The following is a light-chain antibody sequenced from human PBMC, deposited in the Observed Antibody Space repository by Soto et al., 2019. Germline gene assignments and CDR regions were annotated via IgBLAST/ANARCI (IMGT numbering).Light chain of an antibody. CDR2: AAA. CDR1: QSIFSS. V-gene: IGKV1-39*01. CDR3: QQSDNSRPIP. Sequence: IQMTQSPSSLSASVGDRVTITCRAGQSIFSSLNWYQHRPGKAPTLLIYAAASLQSGVPSRFRGSGDGTDFALTITSLQPEDFATYYCQQSDNSRPIPFVHRTRLEIK. J-gene: IGKJ5*01.